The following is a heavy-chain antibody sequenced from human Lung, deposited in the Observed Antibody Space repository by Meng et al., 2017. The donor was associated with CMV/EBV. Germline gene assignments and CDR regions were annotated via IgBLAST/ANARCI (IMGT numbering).Heavy chain of an antibody. Sequence: SCAPSGFIFSSYAMHWVRQAPGKGLEWVALVYYDGSNQYYSDSVRGRFNISRDNSKNTLFLQMNSLRGEDTGVYYCAKDRVARWLAAEVDYYGMGAWGQGTTVTVSS. CDR2: VYYDGSNQ. J-gene: IGHJ6*02. CDR3: AKDRVARWLAAEVDYYGMGA. D-gene: IGHD6-19*01. V-gene: IGHV3-33*06. CDR1: GFIFSSYA.